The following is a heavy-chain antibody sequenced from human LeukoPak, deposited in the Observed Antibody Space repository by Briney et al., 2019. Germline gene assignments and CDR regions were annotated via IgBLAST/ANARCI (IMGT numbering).Heavy chain of an antibody. D-gene: IGHD3-3*01. V-gene: IGHV3-23*01. CDR2: ISGSGDST. J-gene: IGHJ4*02. CDR1: GFTFNTYA. Sequence: GGSLRLSCAASGFTFNTYAMSWVRQAPGKGLEWVSAISGSGDSTYYADSVKGRFTISRDNSKNTLYLQMNSLRAEDTAVYYCAKVWSGCYNDYWGQGTLVTVSS. CDR3: AKVWSGCYNDY.